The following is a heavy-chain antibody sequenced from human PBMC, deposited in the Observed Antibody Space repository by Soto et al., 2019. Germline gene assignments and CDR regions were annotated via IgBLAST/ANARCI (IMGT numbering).Heavy chain of an antibody. V-gene: IGHV1-69*18. CDR2: HIPMFGST. J-gene: IGHJ4*02. CDR1: GGTFSGAG. Sequence: QVHLVQSGAEVRQPGSSVRVSCKASGGTFSGAGVSWVRQAPGQGLEWMGNHIPMFGSTNYAEKFQGRLTISADAPATTAYMDLSSLRSDDTAVYYCARGDGFNYYFDYWGLGALVTVSS. D-gene: IGHD1-1*01. CDR3: ARGDGFNYYFDY.